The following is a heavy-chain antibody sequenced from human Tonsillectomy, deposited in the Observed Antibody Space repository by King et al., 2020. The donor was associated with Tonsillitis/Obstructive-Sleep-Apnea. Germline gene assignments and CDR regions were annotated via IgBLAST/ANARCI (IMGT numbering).Heavy chain of an antibody. V-gene: IGHV4-59*01. CDR3: ARGGKLWSGYDFDY. CDR2: IYYIGST. Sequence: VQLQESGPGLVKPSETLSLTCTVSGGSITSYYWSWIRQPPGKGLEWIGYIYYIGSTNYNPSLKSRVTISVDTSKNQFSLKLTSVTAADTAVYYCARGGKLWSGYDFDYWGHGTLVTVSS. J-gene: IGHJ4*01. D-gene: IGHD3-3*01. CDR1: GGSITSYY.